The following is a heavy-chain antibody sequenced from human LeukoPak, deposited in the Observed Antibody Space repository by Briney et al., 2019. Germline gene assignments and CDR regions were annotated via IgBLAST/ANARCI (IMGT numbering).Heavy chain of an antibody. J-gene: IGHJ4*02. D-gene: IGHD2-15*01. CDR3: ARGGQVAGLDY. Sequence: PSETLSLTCTVSGGSISSYYWSWIRQPPGKGPEWIGYIYYSGSTNYNPSLKSRVTISVDTSKNQFSLKLSSVTAADTAVYYCARGGQVAGLDYWGQGTLVTVSS. V-gene: IGHV4-59*01. CDR2: IYYSGST. CDR1: GGSISSYY.